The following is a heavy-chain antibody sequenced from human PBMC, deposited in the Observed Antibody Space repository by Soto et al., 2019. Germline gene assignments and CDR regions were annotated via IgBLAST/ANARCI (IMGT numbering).Heavy chain of an antibody. V-gene: IGHV3-74*01. CDR1: GFTFSSYW. Sequence: EVQLVESGGGVVQPGGSLRLSCAASGFTFSSYWMHWVRQAPGGGLVWVSRMKSDGSSTSYADSVKGRFTISRDNAKNTLYLQMNSLRADDTAVYYCARLTASYLDFWGLGTRVTVSS. D-gene: IGHD7-27*01. J-gene: IGHJ4*02. CDR2: MKSDGSST. CDR3: ARLTASYLDF.